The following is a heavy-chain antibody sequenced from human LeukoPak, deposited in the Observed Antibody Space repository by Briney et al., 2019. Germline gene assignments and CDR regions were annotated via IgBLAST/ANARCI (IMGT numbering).Heavy chain of an antibody. D-gene: IGHD3-22*01. CDR1: GFTFSSYA. V-gene: IGHV3-30*04. J-gene: IGHJ4*02. CDR2: ISYDGSNK. Sequence: GGSLRLSCAASGFTFSSYAMHWVRQAPGKGLEWVAVISYDGSNKYYADSVKGRFTISRDNSKNTLYLQMNSLRAGDAAVYYCARVLLHYWGQGTLVTVSS. CDR3: ARVLLHY.